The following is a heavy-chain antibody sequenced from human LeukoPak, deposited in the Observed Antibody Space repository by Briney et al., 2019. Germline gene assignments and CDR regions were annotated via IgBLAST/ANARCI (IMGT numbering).Heavy chain of an antibody. CDR3: ARGEIAAAGTTPFDY. CDR1: VYTLSLYH. Sequence: GGPLRLSCAVSVYTLSLYHMHWVRDAPHKGLEGGRYISCYGSNKYYADSVKGRFTISRDNSKNTLYLQMNSLRDEDTAVYFCARGEIAAAGTTPFDYWGQGTLVTVSS. J-gene: IGHJ4*02. D-gene: IGHD6-13*01. CDR2: ISCYGSNK. V-gene: IGHV3-30*04.